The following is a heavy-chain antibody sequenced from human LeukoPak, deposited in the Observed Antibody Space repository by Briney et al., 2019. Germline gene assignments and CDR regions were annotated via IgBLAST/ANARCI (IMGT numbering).Heavy chain of an antibody. CDR2: IYYSGST. V-gene: IGHV4-39*07. J-gene: IGHJ6*03. Sequence: SETLSLTCTVSGGSISTSSYYWGWIRQPPGKGLEWIGNIYYSGSTYYNPSLKSRVTISVDTSKNQFSLKLSSVTAADTAVYYCARGRSDKYGAVYYYYYYMDVWGKGTTVTVSS. D-gene: IGHD4/OR15-4a*01. CDR1: GGSISTSSYY. CDR3: ARGRSDKYGAVYYYYYYMDV.